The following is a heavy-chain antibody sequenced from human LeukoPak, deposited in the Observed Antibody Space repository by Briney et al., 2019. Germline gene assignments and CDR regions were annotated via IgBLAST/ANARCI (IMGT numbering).Heavy chain of an antibody. Sequence: PSETLSLTCAVYGGSFSGYYWSWIRQPPGKGLEWIGEINHSGSTNYNPSLKNRVTISVDTSKNQFSLELSSVTAADTAVYYCAWSGYSYVFDYWGQGTLVTVSS. CDR1: GGSFSGYY. V-gene: IGHV4-34*01. D-gene: IGHD5-18*01. J-gene: IGHJ4*02. CDR2: INHSGST. CDR3: AWSGYSYVFDY.